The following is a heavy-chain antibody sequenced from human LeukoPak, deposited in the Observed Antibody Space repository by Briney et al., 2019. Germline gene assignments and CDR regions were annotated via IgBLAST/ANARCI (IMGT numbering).Heavy chain of an antibody. CDR3: ARPNITSYYDSRGYDAFDV. V-gene: IGHV5-51*01. Sequence: GESLKISCKGSGYSFTSYWIAWVRQMPGKGLEWLGIIYPGDSHTTYSPSFQGQVTISADKSIITAYLRWSSLKASDTAMYYCARPNITSYYDSRGYDAFDVWGQGTMVIVSS. CDR1: GYSFTSYW. D-gene: IGHD3-22*01. CDR2: IYPGDSHT. J-gene: IGHJ3*01.